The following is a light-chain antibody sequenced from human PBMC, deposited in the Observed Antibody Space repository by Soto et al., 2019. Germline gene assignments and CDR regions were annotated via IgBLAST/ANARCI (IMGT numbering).Light chain of an antibody. Sequence: ETGLTQSPGTVSLYPGERATLSCTTSQSVRSNYLAWYQQKPGQAPRLVVYGVFNRATGIPDRCSGSGSGTDFTLTISGLEPEDSAVYYCQHYGGSPLTVGQGTELEI. CDR2: GVF. J-gene: IGKJ2*01. CDR1: QSVRSNY. V-gene: IGKV3-20*01. CDR3: QHYGGSPLT.